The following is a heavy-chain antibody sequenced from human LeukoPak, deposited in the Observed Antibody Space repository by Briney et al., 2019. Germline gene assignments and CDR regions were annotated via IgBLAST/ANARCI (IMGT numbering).Heavy chain of an antibody. CDR3: ARGLVKNYYYGMDV. D-gene: IGHD2-21*01. CDR1: GFTFSSYA. CDR2: ISGSGGST. V-gene: IGHV3-23*01. J-gene: IGHJ6*02. Sequence: GGSLRLSCAASGFTFSSYAMSWVRQAPGKGLEWVSAISGSGGSTYYADSVKGRFTISRDNSKNTLYLQMSSLRAEDTAVYYCARGLVKNYYYGMDVWGQGTTVTVSS.